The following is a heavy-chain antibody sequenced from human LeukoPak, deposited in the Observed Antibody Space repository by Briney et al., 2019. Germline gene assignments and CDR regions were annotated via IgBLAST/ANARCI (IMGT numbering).Heavy chain of an antibody. Sequence: GGSLRLSCAASGFTFNKFAMSWVRQAPGKGLEWVSGIIENGGETYYADSVRGRFTISRDNAKNSLYLQMNNLRVEDTAMYYCAGGTGFIIKDWGQGTLVTVSS. CDR1: GFTFNKFA. CDR2: IIENGGET. D-gene: IGHD3-9*01. V-gene: IGHV3-23*01. J-gene: IGHJ4*02. CDR3: AGGTGFIIKD.